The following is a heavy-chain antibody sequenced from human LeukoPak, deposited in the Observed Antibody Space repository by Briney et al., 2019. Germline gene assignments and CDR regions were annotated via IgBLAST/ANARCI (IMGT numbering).Heavy chain of an antibody. CDR2: INHSGST. J-gene: IGHJ4*02. V-gene: IGHV4-34*01. Sequence: SETLSLTCAVYGGSFSGYYWSWIRQPPGKGLEWIGEINHSGSTNYNPSLKSRVTISVDTSKNQFSLKLSSVTAADTAVYYCARGRWRYDSSGYYYDYWGRGTLVTVSS. D-gene: IGHD3-22*01. CDR3: ARGRWRYDSSGYYYDY. CDR1: GGSFSGYY.